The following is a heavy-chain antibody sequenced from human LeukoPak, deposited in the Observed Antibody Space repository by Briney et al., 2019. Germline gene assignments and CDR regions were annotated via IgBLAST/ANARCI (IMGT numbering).Heavy chain of an antibody. Sequence: SETLSLTCTVSGVSIANTFYYWNWLRQPAGEGLEWIGRIYTTGSTDYNPSLKSRVTISLDTARNQFSLKLSSVTAAVTAVYYCARRQDGHDYWGQGTLVTVSS. CDR1: GVSIANTFYY. J-gene: IGHJ4*02. CDR2: IYTTGST. V-gene: IGHV4-61*02. CDR3: ARRQDGHDY.